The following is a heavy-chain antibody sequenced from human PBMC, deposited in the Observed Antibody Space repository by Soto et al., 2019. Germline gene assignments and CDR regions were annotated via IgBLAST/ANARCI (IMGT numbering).Heavy chain of an antibody. CDR2: ISYDGSNK. J-gene: IGHJ4*02. CDR3: ARASDKIAAAGKVFDY. V-gene: IGHV3-30-3*01. Sequence: PGGSLRLSCAASGFTLSSYAMHWVRQAPGNGLEWVAVISYDGSNKYYADSVKGRFTISRDNSKNTLYLQMKSLRAEDTAVYYCARASDKIAAAGKVFDYWGQGTLVTVSS. D-gene: IGHD6-13*01. CDR1: GFTLSSYA.